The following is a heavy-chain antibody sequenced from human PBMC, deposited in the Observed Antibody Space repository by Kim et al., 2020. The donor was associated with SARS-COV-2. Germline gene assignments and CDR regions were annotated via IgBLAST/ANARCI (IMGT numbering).Heavy chain of an antibody. J-gene: IGHJ6*02. CDR3: ATGLRVHAHSGYPYYYYGMDV. CDR2: FDPEDGET. Sequence: ASVKVSCKVSGYTLTELSMHWVRQAPGKGLEWMGGFDPEDGETIYAQKFQGRVTMTDNTSTDTAYMELSSLRSEDTAVYYCATGLRVHAHSGYPYYYYGMDVWGQGTTVTGSS. V-gene: IGHV1-24*01. D-gene: IGHD3-22*01. CDR1: GYTLTELS.